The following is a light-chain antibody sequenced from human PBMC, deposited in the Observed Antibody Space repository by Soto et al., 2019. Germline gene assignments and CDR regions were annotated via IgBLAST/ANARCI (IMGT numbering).Light chain of an antibody. Sequence: DIQMTQSPSTLSASVGDRVTITCRASQSIRSWLAWYQQKPGKAPKLLIYDASSLESGVPSRFSGSGSGPEFTVTIASLRPDDCATYYRQQYSSYPWTFGQGTKVEIK. CDR2: DAS. CDR3: QQYSSYPWT. V-gene: IGKV1-5*01. J-gene: IGKJ1*01. CDR1: QSIRSW.